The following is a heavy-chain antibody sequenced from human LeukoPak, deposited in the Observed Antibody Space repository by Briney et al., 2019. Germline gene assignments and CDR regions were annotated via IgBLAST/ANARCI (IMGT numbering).Heavy chain of an antibody. J-gene: IGHJ4*02. CDR2: IYSGGST. V-gene: IGHV3-53*01. Sequence: GGSLRLSCAASGFTVSSNYMSWVRQAPGKGLEWVSVIYSGGSTYYADSVKGRFTISRDDSKNTLYLQMNSLRAEDTAVYYCARVSGSYYFDYWGQGTLVTVSS. CDR3: ARVSGSYYFDY. CDR1: GFTVSSNY. D-gene: IGHD1-26*01.